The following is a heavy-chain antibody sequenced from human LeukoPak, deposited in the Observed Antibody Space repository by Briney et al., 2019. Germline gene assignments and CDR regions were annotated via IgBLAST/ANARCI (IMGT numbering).Heavy chain of an antibody. CDR1: GGPISRYY. CDR2: MYNSGIT. CDR3: ARHGDSSRGWYFDY. V-gene: IGHV4-59*08. J-gene: IGHJ4*02. Sequence: SETLSLTCTVSGGPISRYYWSWLRQPPGKGLEGIGYMYNSGITNYKPSLRSRVTISVDTSKSQFSLRLRSVTAADTAVYYCARHGDSSRGWYFDYWGQGTLVTVSS. D-gene: IGHD6-19*01.